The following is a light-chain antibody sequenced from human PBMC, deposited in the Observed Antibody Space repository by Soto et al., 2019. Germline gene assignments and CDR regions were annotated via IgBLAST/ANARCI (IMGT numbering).Light chain of an antibody. CDR2: SNN. V-gene: IGLV1-44*01. CDR1: GSHIGSNT. CDR3: AARDDSLDGRL. Sequence: QSVLTQPPSASGTPGQRVTIACSGSGSHIGSNTVDWYQQLPGTAPKLLIYSNNQQPSGVPDRFSGSNSCTSVSLAISGLQSEYEADYYCAARDDSLDGRLCGTGTQLTVL. J-gene: IGLJ1*01.